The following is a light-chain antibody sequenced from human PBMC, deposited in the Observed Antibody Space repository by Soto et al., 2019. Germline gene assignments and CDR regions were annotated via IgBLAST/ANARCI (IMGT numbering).Light chain of an antibody. V-gene: IGKV3-20*01. Sequence: EIVLTQSPGTLSLSPGERATLSCRASQRVGSSYLAWYQHKPDQAPRLLIYGASGRATGTPDRFSGSGSGTDFTLTISTLEPDDFAVYYCHHFGSSPETFGQGTKVE. CDR3: HHFGSSPET. J-gene: IGKJ1*01. CDR1: QRVGSSY. CDR2: GAS.